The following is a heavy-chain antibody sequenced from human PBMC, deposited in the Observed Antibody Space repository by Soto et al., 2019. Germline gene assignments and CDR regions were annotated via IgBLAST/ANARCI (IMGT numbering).Heavy chain of an antibody. J-gene: IGHJ4*02. D-gene: IGHD3-22*01. V-gene: IGHV4-59*01. CDR3: ALRSMAVVPEY. CDR2: LYYGRSA. CDR1: GDSISSYY. Sequence: QVQLQESGPGLVKPSETLSLTCAVSGDSISSYYCMWIRQPPGKGLESIGYLYYGRSANYNPSLTGRVTLSVDTSTNQCYLTLSSMPAADTAVYYCALRSMAVVPEYWGQGTLVTVSS.